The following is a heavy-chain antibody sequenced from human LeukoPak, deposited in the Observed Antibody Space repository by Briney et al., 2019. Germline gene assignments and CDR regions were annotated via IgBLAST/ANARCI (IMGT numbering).Heavy chain of an antibody. CDR2: IIPIFGTA. V-gene: IGHV1-69*06. D-gene: IGHD3-10*01. Sequence: GASVKVSCKASGYTFTGYYMHWVRQAPGQGLEWMGGIIPIFGTANYAQKFQGRVTITADKSTSTAYMELSSLRSEDTAVYYCARGLEELSYYFDYWGQGTLVTVSS. CDR3: ARGLEELSYYFDY. J-gene: IGHJ4*02. CDR1: GYTFTGYY.